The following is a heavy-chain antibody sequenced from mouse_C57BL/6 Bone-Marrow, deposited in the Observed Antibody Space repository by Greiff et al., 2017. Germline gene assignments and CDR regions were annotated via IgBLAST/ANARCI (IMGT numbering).Heavy chain of an antibody. J-gene: IGHJ4*01. V-gene: IGHV7-3*01. CDR2: IRNKANGYTT. CDR1: GFTFTDYY. D-gene: IGHD2-1*01. Sequence: VQLKESGGGLVQPGGSLSLSCAASGFTFTDYYMSWVRQPPGKALEWLGFIRNKANGYTTEYSASVKGRFTISRDHSQSILYLQMNALRAEDSATYYCARYIYYGNYEAMDYWGQGTSVTVSS. CDR3: ARYIYYGNYEAMDY.